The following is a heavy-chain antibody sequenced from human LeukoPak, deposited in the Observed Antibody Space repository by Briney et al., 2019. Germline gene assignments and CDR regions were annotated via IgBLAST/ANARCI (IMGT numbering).Heavy chain of an antibody. CDR2: IYYSGST. J-gene: IGHJ4*02. Sequence: KPSETLSLTCTVSGDSISSSNYYWSWIRQHPGKGLEWIGYIYYSGSTYYNPSLKSRVTISVDTSKNQFSLKLSSVTAADTAVYYCASSITMVRGVSLGYWGQGTLVTVSS. CDR1: GDSISSSNYY. CDR3: ASSITMVRGVSLGY. V-gene: IGHV4-31*03. D-gene: IGHD3-10*01.